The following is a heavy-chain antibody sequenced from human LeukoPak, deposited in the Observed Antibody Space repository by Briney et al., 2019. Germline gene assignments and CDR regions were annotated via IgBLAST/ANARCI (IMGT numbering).Heavy chain of an antibody. V-gene: IGHV3-48*04. CDR2: ISSSGSTI. CDR3: AELGITMIGGV. CDR1: GSTFSSYS. D-gene: IGHD3-10*02. J-gene: IGHJ6*04. Sequence: GGSLRLSCAASGSTFSSYSMNWVRQAPGKGLEWVSYISSSGSTIYYADSVKGRFTISRDNAKNSLYLQMNSLRAEDTAVYYCAELGITMIGGVWGKGTTVTISS.